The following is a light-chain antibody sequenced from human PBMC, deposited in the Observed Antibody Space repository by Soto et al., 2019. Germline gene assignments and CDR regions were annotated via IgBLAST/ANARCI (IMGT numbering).Light chain of an antibody. CDR1: GSDIGTYNF. Sequence: QSALTQPASVSGSPGQSITISCTGTGSDIGTYNFVSWYQQRPGKAPKLLIHEINNRPSGVSIRFSGSKSGNTASLTISGLQAEDEADYYCSSDTTTSTLIFGGGTKLTVL. J-gene: IGLJ2*01. CDR2: EIN. CDR3: SSDTTTSTLI. V-gene: IGLV2-14*01.